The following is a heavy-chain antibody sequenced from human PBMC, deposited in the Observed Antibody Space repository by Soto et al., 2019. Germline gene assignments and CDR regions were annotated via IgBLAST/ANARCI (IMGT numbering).Heavy chain of an antibody. CDR2: ISWNSGSI. J-gene: IGHJ3*02. CDR3: AKDRLSSWASILTGSLVAFDI. Sequence: GGSLRLSCAASGFTFDDYAMHWVRQAPGKGLEWVSGISWNSGSIGYADSVKGRFTISRDNAKNSLYLQMNSLRAEDTALYYCAKDRLSSWASILTGSLVAFDIWGQGTMVTVSS. CDR1: GFTFDDYA. D-gene: IGHD3-9*01. V-gene: IGHV3-9*01.